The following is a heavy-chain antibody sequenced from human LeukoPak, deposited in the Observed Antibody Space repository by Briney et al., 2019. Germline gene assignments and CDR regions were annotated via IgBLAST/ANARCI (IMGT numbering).Heavy chain of an antibody. V-gene: IGHV5-51*01. CDR1: GYSFTTYW. Sequence: GGSLQISCKGSGYSFTTYWIGWVRQLPGKGLEWMGIIYPGASDTRYSPSFQGQVTISADKSITTAYLQWSSLKASDTAMYYCARRAAYSRDSSGYLWGQGTLVTVSS. CDR3: ARRAAYSRDSSGYL. D-gene: IGHD3-22*01. J-gene: IGHJ5*02. CDR2: IYPGASDT.